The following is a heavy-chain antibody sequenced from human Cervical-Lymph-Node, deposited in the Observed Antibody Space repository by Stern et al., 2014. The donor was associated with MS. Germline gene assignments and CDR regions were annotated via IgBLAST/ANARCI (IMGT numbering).Heavy chain of an antibody. V-gene: IGHV4-31*03. Sequence: QVQLQESGPGLVRPSQTLSLTCTVSGASISSGRYYWSWIRQPPGKGLEWVGYIYYSGTTYFSPSLKSRLSMSIDTSKNQFSLNLSSVTAADTAVYYCARSGDFNWFDPWGQGTLVTVSS. CDR1: GASISSGRYY. CDR3: ARSGDFNWFDP. CDR2: IYYSGTT. D-gene: IGHD2-21*02. J-gene: IGHJ5*02.